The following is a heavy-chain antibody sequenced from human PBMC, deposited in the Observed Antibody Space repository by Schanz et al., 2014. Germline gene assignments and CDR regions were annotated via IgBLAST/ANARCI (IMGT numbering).Heavy chain of an antibody. CDR2: IIPILGIA. CDR3: ARGSGELLAFGY. J-gene: IGHJ4*02. CDR1: GYTFISYG. V-gene: IGHV1-69*04. Sequence: QVQLVQSGAEVRKPGASVKVSCKASGYTFISYGISWVRQAPGQGLEWMGRIIPILGIANYAQKFQGRVTITADRSTSTAYMELSSLRSEDTAVYYCARGSGELLAFGYWGQGTLVTVSS. D-gene: IGHD3-10*01.